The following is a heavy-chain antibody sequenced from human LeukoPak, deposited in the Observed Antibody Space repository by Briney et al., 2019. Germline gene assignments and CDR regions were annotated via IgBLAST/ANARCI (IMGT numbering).Heavy chain of an antibody. Sequence: ASVKVSCKASGGTFSSYAISWVRQAPGQGLEWMGGIIPIFGTTNYLQKFQDRVTITADKSTSTAYMDLSRLRSEDTAVYYCAGGGYSGYGDGVRAFDIWGQGTMVTVSS. CDR1: GGTFSSYA. CDR3: AGGGYSGYGDGVRAFDI. V-gene: IGHV1-69*06. CDR2: IIPIFGTT. J-gene: IGHJ3*02. D-gene: IGHD5-12*01.